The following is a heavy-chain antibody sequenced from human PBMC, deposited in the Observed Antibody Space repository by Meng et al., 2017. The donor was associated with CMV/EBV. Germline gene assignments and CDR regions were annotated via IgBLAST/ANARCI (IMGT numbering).Heavy chain of an antibody. V-gene: IGHV3-7*01. CDR1: GFTFSSYW. D-gene: IGHD4-17*01. CDR2: IKQDGSEK. Sequence: GESLKISCAAPGFTFSSYWMSWVRQAPGKGLEWVANIKQDGSEKYYVDSVKGRFTISRDNAKNSLYLQMNSLRAEDTAVYYCARATTASYWGQGTLVTVSS. J-gene: IGHJ4*02. CDR3: ARATTASY.